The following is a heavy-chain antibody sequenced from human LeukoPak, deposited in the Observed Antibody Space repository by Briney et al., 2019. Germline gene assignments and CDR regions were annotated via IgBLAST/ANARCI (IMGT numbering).Heavy chain of an antibody. V-gene: IGHV3-21*01. Sequence: GGSLRLSCAASGFTFIAYSMNWVRQSQAKGLEWVSTISSSSAYIYYADSVEGRFTVSRDNAKNSLYLQMNSLRAEDTAVYYCAREIFYDSSGYDAFDIWGQGTMVTVSS. CDR1: GFTFIAYS. CDR2: ISSSSAYI. CDR3: AREIFYDSSGYDAFDI. D-gene: IGHD3-22*01. J-gene: IGHJ3*02.